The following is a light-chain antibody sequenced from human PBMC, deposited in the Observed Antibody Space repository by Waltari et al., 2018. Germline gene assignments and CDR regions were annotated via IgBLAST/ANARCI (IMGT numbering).Light chain of an antibody. CDR1: SSEVGYYKH. CDR2: DVN. J-gene: IGLJ2*01. Sequence: QSALTQPRSVSGSPGQSVTISRTGTSSEVGYYKHVSCYQQQPGKAPKVIIYDVNERPSGVPDRFSGSKSGNTASLTIAGLQAEDEADYYCCSYAGNFLRVFGGGTKLTVL. CDR3: CSYAGNFLRV. V-gene: IGLV2-11*01.